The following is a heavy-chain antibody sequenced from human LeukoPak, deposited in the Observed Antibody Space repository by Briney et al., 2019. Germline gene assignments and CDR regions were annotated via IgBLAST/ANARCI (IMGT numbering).Heavy chain of an antibody. D-gene: IGHD4-17*01. J-gene: IGHJ5*02. Sequence: SETLSLTCTVPGGSISSYYWSWIRQPPGKGLEWIGYIYYSGSTNYNPSLKSRVTISVDTSKNQFSLKLSSVTAADTAVYYCAREQVVYGDYSWFDPWGQGTLVTVSS. CDR1: GGSISSYY. CDR2: IYYSGST. CDR3: AREQVVYGDYSWFDP. V-gene: IGHV4-59*01.